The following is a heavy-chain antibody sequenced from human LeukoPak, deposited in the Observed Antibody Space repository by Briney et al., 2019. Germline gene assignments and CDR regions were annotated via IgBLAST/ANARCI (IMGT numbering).Heavy chain of an antibody. CDR2: IYHSGST. V-gene: IGHV4-4*02. J-gene: IGHJ6*02. Sequence: SETLSLTCAVSGGSGGSISSSNYWSWVRQPPGKGLEWIGEIYHSGSTNYNPSLKSRVTISVDTSKNQFSLKLSSVTAADTAVYYCASDPYYDHSYGMDVWGQGTTVTVSS. CDR1: GGSGGSISSSNY. D-gene: IGHD3-22*01. CDR3: ASDPYYDHSYGMDV.